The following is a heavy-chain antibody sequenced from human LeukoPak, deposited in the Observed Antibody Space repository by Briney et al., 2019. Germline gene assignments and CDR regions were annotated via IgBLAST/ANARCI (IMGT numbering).Heavy chain of an antibody. V-gene: IGHV4-4*02. J-gene: IGHJ5*02. Sequence: TPSETLSLTCAVSGGSISSSNWWSWVRQPPGKGLEWIGEIYHSGSTNYNPSLKSRVTISVDTSKNQFSLKLSSVTAADTAVYYCARGAYNWFDPWGQGTLVTVSS. CDR1: GGSISSSNW. CDR3: ARGAYNWFDP. CDR2: IYHSGST.